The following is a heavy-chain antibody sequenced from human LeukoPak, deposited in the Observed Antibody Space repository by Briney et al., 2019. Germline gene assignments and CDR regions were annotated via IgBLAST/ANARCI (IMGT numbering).Heavy chain of an antibody. V-gene: IGHV4-34*01. CDR2: INHSGST. Sequence: SETLSLTCAVYGGSFSGYYWSWIRQPLGKGLEWIGEINHSGSTNYNPSLKSRVTISVDTSKNQFSLKLSSVTAADTAVYYCARTGITIDSRGQGTLVTVSS. J-gene: IGHJ4*02. CDR1: GGSFSGYY. D-gene: IGHD3-10*01. CDR3: ARTGITIDS.